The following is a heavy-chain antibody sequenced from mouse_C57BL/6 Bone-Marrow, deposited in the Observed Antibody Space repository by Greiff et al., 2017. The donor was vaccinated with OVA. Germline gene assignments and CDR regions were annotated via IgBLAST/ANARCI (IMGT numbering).Heavy chain of an antibody. CDR1: GYTFTDYE. J-gene: IGHJ1*03. D-gene: IGHD2-12*01. CDR3: TLRRDWYFDV. Sequence: QVQLKQSGAELVRPGASVTLSCKASGYTFTDYEMHWVKQTPVHGLEWIGAIDPETGGTAYNQKFKGKAILTADKSSSTAYMELRSLTSEDSAVYYCTLRRDWYFDVWGTGTTVTVSS. CDR2: IDPETGGT. V-gene: IGHV1-15*01.